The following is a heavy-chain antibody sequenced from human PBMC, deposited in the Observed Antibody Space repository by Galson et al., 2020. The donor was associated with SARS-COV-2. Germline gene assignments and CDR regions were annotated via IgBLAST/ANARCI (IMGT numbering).Heavy chain of an antibody. J-gene: IGHJ6*03. V-gene: IGHV4-34*01. CDR3: ARAFEQQLIYSYYYYMDG. CDR2: VNHSGST. CDR1: GGSFSDSN. Sequence: SETLSLTCAVYGGSFSDSNWSWIRQPPGKGLEWIGEVNHSGSTNYNPSLKSRVTISVDTSKKQFSLKVSSVTAADTAVYYCARAFEQQLIYSYYYYMDGWGNGTTVTVSS. D-gene: IGHD6-13*01.